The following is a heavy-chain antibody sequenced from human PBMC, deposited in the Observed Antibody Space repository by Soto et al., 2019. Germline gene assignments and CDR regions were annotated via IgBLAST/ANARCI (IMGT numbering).Heavy chain of an antibody. V-gene: IGHV3-15*01. D-gene: IGHD4-4*01. J-gene: IGHJ6*03. CDR1: GFTFSNAW. CDR2: IKSKTDGGTT. Sequence: GGSLRLSCAASGFTFSNAWMSWVRQAPGKGLEWVGRIKSKTDGGTTDYAAPVKGRFTISRDDSKNTLYLQMNSLKTEDTAVYYCTTQDSNSKWPIGYYYYYMDVWGKGTTVTVSS. CDR3: TTQDSNSKWPIGYYYYYMDV.